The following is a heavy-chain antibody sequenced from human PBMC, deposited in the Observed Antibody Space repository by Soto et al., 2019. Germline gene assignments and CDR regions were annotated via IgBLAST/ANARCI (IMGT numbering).Heavy chain of an antibody. CDR1: GFTFSDYA. CDR3: ARGGYGMDV. Sequence: GGSLRLSCAASGFTFSDYAFSWVRQAPGKGLEWVSGISSNGVSTGYADSVKDRFTISRDNAKNTLYLQMNSLRAEDTAVYYCARGGYGMDVWGQGTTVTVSS. J-gene: IGHJ6*02. D-gene: IGHD3-10*01. CDR2: ISSNGVST. V-gene: IGHV3-23*01.